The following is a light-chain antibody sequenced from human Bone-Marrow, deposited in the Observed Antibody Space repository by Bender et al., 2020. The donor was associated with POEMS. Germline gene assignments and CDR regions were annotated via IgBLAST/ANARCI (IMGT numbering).Light chain of an antibody. Sequence: QSVLTQPPSASATPGQRVTISCAGSSSNIGTGYDVHWYQHLPGRAPKLLIYDNNRRPSGVPDRFSGSKSGTSASLAITGLQAEDEGHYWCQSYDIDLTNYVFGTGTEVTVL. J-gene: IGLJ1*01. V-gene: IGLV1-40*01. CDR2: DNN. CDR1: SSNIGTGYD. CDR3: QSYDIDLTNYV.